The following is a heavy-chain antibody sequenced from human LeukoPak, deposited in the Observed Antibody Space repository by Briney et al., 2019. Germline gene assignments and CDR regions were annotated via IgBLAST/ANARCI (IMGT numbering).Heavy chain of an antibody. J-gene: IGHJ4*02. V-gene: IGHV1-46*01. D-gene: IGHD6-13*01. CDR3: ARDGYSSSWYPLGNDY. CDR1: GYTFTSYY. CDR2: INPSGGST. Sequence: ASVKVSCKASGYTFTSYYMHWVRQAPGQGLEWMGIINPSGGSTSYAQKFQGRVTMTRDMSTSTVYMELSSLRSEDTAVYYCARDGYSSSWYPLGNDYWGQGTLVTVSS.